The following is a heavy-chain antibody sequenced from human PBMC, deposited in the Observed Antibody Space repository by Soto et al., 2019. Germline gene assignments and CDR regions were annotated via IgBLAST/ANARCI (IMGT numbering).Heavy chain of an antibody. D-gene: IGHD3-22*01. CDR1: GFTFSDYC. J-gene: IGHJ4*02. CDR3: ARNYYDSGGGFDY. Sequence: GGSLRLSCAASGFTFSDYCMSWIRQAPGKGLEWVSYISSSGSNIYYADSVKGRFTISRDNAKNSLYLQMNSLRAEDTAVYYCARNYYDSGGGFDYWGQGTLVTVSS. V-gene: IGHV3-11*01. CDR2: ISSSGSNI.